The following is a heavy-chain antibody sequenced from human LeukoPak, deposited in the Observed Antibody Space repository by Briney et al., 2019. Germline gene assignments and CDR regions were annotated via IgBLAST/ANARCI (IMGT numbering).Heavy chain of an antibody. V-gene: IGHV4-34*01. CDR1: GGSFSGYY. CDR3: ARGIAVTTKGGFDI. J-gene: IGHJ3*02. Sequence: SETLSLTCAVYGGSFSGYYWSWIRQPPGKGLEWIGEINHSGSTNYNPSLKSRVTISVDTSKNQFSLKLSSVTAADTAVYYCARGIAVTTKGGFDIWGQGTMVTVSS. D-gene: IGHD4-17*01. CDR2: INHSGST.